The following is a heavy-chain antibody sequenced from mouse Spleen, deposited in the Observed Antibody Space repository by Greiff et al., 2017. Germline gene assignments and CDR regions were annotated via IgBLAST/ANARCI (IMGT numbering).Heavy chain of an antibody. V-gene: IGHV1-76*01. CDR1: GYTFTDYY. CDR2: IYPGSGNT. CDR3: ARGGGNYPWFAY. Sequence: QVQLQQSGAELVRPGASVKLSCKASGYTFTDYYINWVKQRPGQGLEWIARIYPGSGNTYYNEKFKGKATLTAEKSSSTAYMQLSSLTSEDSAVYFCARGGGNYPWFAYWGQGTLVTVSA. J-gene: IGHJ3*01. D-gene: IGHD2-1*01.